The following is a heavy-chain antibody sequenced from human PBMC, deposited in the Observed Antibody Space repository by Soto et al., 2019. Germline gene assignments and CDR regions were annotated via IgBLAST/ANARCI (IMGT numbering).Heavy chain of an antibody. D-gene: IGHD6-19*01. V-gene: IGHV3-23*01. CDR2: ISGGGGNT. CDR3: AKDRGAGGRFSGIAVAGIPS. CDR1: GFTFSSYA. J-gene: IGHJ5*02. Sequence: EVQLLESGGGLVQPGGSLRLSCAASGFTFSSYAMSWVRQTPGKGLEWVSGISGGGGNTYYADSVTGRFTISRYNSRNTLYLQMNSLRAADTAIYYCAKDRGAGGRFSGIAVAGIPSWGQGTLVTVSS.